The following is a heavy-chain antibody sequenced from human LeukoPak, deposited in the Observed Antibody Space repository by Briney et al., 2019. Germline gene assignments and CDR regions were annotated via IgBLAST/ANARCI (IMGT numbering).Heavy chain of an antibody. CDR3: ARGLDYDFWSGYYNQYYFDY. D-gene: IGHD3-3*01. Sequence: SETLSLTCTVSGGSISSSSYYWGWIRQPPGKGLEWIGSIYYSGSTYYNPSLKSRVTISVDTSKNQFSLKLSSVTAADTAVYYCARGLDYDFWSGYYNQYYFDYWGQGTLVTVSS. J-gene: IGHJ4*02. CDR2: IYYSGST. V-gene: IGHV4-39*01. CDR1: GGSISSSSYY.